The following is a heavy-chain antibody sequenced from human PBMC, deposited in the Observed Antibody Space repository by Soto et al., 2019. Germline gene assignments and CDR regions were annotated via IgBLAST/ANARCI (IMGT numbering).Heavy chain of an antibody. Sequence: QVQLVQSGAEVKKPGSSVKVSCKASGGTLSRSAISWVRQAPGQGLEWMGGIIPIFGPAIYAQKFRGRVSIIADESTRAAYLEMISLRYEDTAVYYCATGSSWTKVESWGQGTLGTVSS. D-gene: IGHD6-13*01. V-gene: IGHV1-69*01. CDR3: ATGSSWTKVES. CDR1: GGTLSRSA. CDR2: IIPIFGPA. J-gene: IGHJ4*02.